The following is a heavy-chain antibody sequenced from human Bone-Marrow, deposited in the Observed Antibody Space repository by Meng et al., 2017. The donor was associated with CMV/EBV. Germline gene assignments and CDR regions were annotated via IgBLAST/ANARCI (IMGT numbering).Heavy chain of an antibody. J-gene: IGHJ5*02. CDR3: ARGGGNARINWFDP. V-gene: IGHV1-69*05. CDR2: IIPIFGTA. CDR1: GGTFSSYA. Sequence: SVKVSCKASGGTFSSYAISWVRQAPGQGLEWMGGIIPIFGTANYAQKFQGRVTITTDESTSTAYMELSSLRSEDTAVYYCARGGGNARINWFDPWGQGNLVTVSS. D-gene: IGHD4-23*01.